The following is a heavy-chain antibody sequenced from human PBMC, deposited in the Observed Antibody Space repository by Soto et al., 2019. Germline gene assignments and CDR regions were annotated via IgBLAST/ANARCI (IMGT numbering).Heavy chain of an antibody. CDR1: GFTFSNYA. CDR2: ISDTGGIT. J-gene: IGHJ4*02. V-gene: IGHV3-23*01. Sequence: VQLLESGGGLVQPGGSLRLSCAASGFTFSNYAMSWVRQAPGKGLEWVTLISDTGGITSYADSVKGRFTISRDNSKSTLYLHMNSLRAEDTALYYCTKGGKTIPDYWGQGTLVTVSS. CDR3: TKGGKTIPDY. D-gene: IGHD2-21*01.